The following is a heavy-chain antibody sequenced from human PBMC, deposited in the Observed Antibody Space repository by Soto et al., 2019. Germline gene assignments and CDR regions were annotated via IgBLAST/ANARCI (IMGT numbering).Heavy chain of an antibody. CDR1: GGSVSNDNFY. Sequence: SETLSLTCTVSGGSVSNDNFYWSWIRQPPGKGLEWIGYVHSSGITNYNPSLKRRVTISVDTSRNQFSLRLSSVTAADTAVYYCARGLTMGQLPSHFDHWGQGTLVTVSS. CDR3: ARGLTMGQLPSHFDH. V-gene: IGHV4-61*01. D-gene: IGHD3-16*01. J-gene: IGHJ5*02. CDR2: VHSSGIT.